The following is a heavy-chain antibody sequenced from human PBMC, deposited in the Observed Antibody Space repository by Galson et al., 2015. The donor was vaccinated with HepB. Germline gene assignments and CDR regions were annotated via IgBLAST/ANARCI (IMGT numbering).Heavy chain of an antibody. V-gene: IGHV4-39*01. CDR3: ARPRYCSSASCSAAFDY. CDR2: IYYSGST. D-gene: IGHD2-2*01. Sequence: LSLTCTGAGGSIISSRNYWGWIRQPPGKGLEWIGGIYYSGSTHYNPSLKSRLTLSVDTSKNQFSLKLRSVTAADTAVYYCARPRYCSSASCSAAFDYWGQGTLVTVSS. J-gene: IGHJ4*02. CDR1: GGSIISSRNY.